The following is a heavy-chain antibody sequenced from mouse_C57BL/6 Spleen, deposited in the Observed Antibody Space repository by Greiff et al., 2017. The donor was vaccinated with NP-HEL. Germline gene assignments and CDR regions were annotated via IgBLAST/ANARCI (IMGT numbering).Heavy chain of an antibody. CDR2: IDPSDSYT. Sequence: VQLQQSGAELVMPGASVKLSCKASGYTFTSYWMHWVKPRPGQGLEWIGEIDPSDSYTNYNQKFKGKYTLTVVKYSSTAYMQLSSQTSEDSAIYDCARGREYDCDGVSWFAYWGQGTLVNVAA. V-gene: IGHV1-69*01. D-gene: IGHD2-4*01. CDR1: GYTFTSYW. CDR3: ARGREYDCDGVSWFAY. J-gene: IGHJ3*01.